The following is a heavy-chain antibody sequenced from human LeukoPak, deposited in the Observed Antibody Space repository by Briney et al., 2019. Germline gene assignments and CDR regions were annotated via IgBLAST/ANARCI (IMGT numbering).Heavy chain of an antibody. D-gene: IGHD3-22*01. CDR2: TYGDGDNR. V-gene: IGHV3-33*01. Sequence: ESGGSLRLSCTASGFSFNTYGMHWVRQVPGKGLEWLAVTYGDGDNRYYADSVKARFTISRDNGRKTIYLQINNLRDEDTAVYYCATGSGYYYSHWGQGILVTVSS. J-gene: IGHJ4*02. CDR3: ATGSGYYYSH. CDR1: GFSFNTYG.